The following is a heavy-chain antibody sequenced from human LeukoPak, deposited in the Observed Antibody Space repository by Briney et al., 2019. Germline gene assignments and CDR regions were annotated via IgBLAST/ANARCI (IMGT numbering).Heavy chain of an antibody. V-gene: IGHV1-2*02. CDR3: ARALPMITMRGRNWFDP. CDR2: INPNSGGT. D-gene: IGHD3-22*01. J-gene: IGHJ5*02. CDR1: GYTFTSYG. Sequence: GASVKVSCKASGYTFTSYGISWVRQAPGQGLEWMGWINPNSGGTNYAQKFQGRVTMTRDTSISTAYMELSRLRSDDTAVYYCARALPMITMRGRNWFDPWGQGTLVTVSS.